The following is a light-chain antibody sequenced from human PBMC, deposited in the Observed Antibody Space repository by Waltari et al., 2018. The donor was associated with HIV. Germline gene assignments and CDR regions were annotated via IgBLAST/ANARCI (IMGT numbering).Light chain of an antibody. Sequence: DIQMTQSPSALSASVGDTVTITCRASRSISNWLAWYQQKPGKAPKVLIYRASSLQSGVPSRFSGSGSGTEFTLTISSLQPNDSATYHCQQYQSYSWTFGQGTKVEIK. J-gene: IGKJ1*01. V-gene: IGKV1-5*03. CDR3: QQYQSYSWT. CDR2: RAS. CDR1: RSISNW.